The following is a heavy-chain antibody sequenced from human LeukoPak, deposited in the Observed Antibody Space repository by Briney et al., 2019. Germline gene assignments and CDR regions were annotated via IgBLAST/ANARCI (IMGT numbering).Heavy chain of an antibody. CDR1: GFSVSGYW. V-gene: IGHV3-7*01. Sequence: GGSLRLSCAVSGFSVSGYWMTWVRQAPGKGLEWVANIKQDGSEKNYVHSVEGRFTISRDNSENSLFLQMNSLRVEDTAVYYCAREWQGGIAAAGTRIEGDYWGQGTLVAVSS. CDR3: AREWQGGIAAAGTRIEGDY. D-gene: IGHD6-13*01. J-gene: IGHJ4*02. CDR2: IKQDGSEK.